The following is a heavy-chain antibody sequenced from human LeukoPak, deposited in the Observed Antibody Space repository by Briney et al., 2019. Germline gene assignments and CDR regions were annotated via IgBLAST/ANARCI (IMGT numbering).Heavy chain of an antibody. Sequence: GGSLRLSCAASGFTFNTYWMSWVRQAPGKGLNWVANIKEDGSEKDYVDSVKGRFTFSRDNAKDSVYLQMNSLRAEDTAVYYCARARVGYTRYDAFGIWGQGTMVTVSS. CDR3: ARARVGYTRYDAFGI. CDR2: IKEDGSEK. J-gene: IGHJ3*02. CDR1: GFTFNTYW. V-gene: IGHV3-7*04. D-gene: IGHD5-18*01.